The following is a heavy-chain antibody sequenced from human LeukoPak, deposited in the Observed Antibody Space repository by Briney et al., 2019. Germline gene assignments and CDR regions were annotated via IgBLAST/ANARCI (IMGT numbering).Heavy chain of an antibody. CDR1: GFTFSSYG. CDR2: ISYDGSNK. D-gene: IGHD2-15*01. CDR3: AKARDIVVVVAATPPWFDP. V-gene: IGHV3-30*18. Sequence: PGRSLRLSCAASGFTFSSYGMHWVRQAPGKGLEWVAVISYDGSNKYYADSVKGRFTISRENSKNTLYLQMNSLRAEDTAVYYCAKARDIVVVVAATPPWFDPWGQGTLVTVSS. J-gene: IGHJ5*02.